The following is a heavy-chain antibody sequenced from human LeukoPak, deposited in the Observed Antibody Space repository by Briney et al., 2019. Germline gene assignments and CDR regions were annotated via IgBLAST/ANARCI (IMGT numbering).Heavy chain of an antibody. J-gene: IGHJ4*02. CDR1: GFTFSSYS. D-gene: IGHD3-22*01. Sequence: GGSLRLSCAASGFTFSSYSMNWVRQAPGKGLEWVAVISYDGSNKYYADSVKGRFTISRDNSKNTLYLQMNSLRAEDTAVYYCARDRVGYYDSSGADLDYWGQGTLVTVSS. V-gene: IGHV3-30*03. CDR3: ARDRVGYYDSSGADLDY. CDR2: ISYDGSNK.